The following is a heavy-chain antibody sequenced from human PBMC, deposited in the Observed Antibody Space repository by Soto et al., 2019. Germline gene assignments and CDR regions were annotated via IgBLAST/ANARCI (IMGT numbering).Heavy chain of an antibody. CDR1: GFAFSNAW. V-gene: IGHV3-15*07. Sequence: GGSLRLSCAASGFAFSNAWINWVRQAPGKGLQWVGRIKSKTDGGSADYAAPVKGRFAVSRDDSKNIVYLQMNSLKIEDTAVYYRTTDSRTTMPEVRFDYWGHGTLVTVSS. CDR2: IKSKTDGGSA. D-gene: IGHD3-10*01. J-gene: IGHJ4*01. CDR3: TTDSRTTMPEVRFDY.